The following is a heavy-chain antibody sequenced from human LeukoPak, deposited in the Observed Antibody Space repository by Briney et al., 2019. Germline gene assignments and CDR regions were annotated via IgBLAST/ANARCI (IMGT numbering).Heavy chain of an antibody. V-gene: IGHV3-23*01. CDR3: AKDPGVARFGELWNYLDP. CDR2: TSGSGGNT. J-gene: IGHJ5*02. CDR1: GFTFSSYA. D-gene: IGHD3-10*01. Sequence: PGGSLRLSCAASGFTFSSYAMSWVRQAPGKGLEWVSATSGSGGNTYYADSVKGRFTISRDNSKKTLYLQLSRLRADDTAVYYCAKDPGVARFGELWNYLDPWGQGTLVTVSS.